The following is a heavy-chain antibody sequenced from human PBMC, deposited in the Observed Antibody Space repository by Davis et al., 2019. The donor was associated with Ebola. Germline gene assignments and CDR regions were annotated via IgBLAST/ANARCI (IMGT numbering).Heavy chain of an antibody. CDR1: GYSFTSYW. V-gene: IGHV5-10-1*04. CDR3: ARQAHGDYYVGNFDY. J-gene: IGHJ4*02. CDR2: IDPSDSYT. Sequence: GESLKISCKGSGYSFTSYWISWVRQMPGKGLEWMGRIDPSDSYTNYSPSFQGQVTISADKSISTAYLQWSSLKASDTAMYYCARQAHGDYYVGNFDYWGQGTLVTVSS. D-gene: IGHD4-17*01.